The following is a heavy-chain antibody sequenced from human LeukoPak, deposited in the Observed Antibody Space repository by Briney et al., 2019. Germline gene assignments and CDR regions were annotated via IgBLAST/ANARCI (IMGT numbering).Heavy chain of an antibody. CDR1: GFTFSSYS. V-gene: IGHV3-48*04. CDR3: ARDRGSSRSFAFDI. D-gene: IGHD6-6*01. J-gene: IGHJ3*02. Sequence: PGGSLRLSCAASGFTFSSYSMNWVRQAPGKGLEWVSYISSSSSTIYYADSVKGRFTISRDNAKNSLYLQMNSLRAEDTAVYYCARDRGSSRSFAFDIWGQGTMVTVSS. CDR2: ISSSSSTI.